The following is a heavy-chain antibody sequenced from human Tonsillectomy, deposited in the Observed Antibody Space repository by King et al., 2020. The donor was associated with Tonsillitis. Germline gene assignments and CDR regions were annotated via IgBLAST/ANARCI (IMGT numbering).Heavy chain of an antibody. CDR1: GYTFTGYY. D-gene: IGHD1-26*01. Sequence: QLVQSGAEVKKPGASVKVSCKASGYTFTGYYMHWVRQAPGQGLEWMGWINPNSGGTNYAQKFQGRVTMTRDTSISTAYMELSRLRSDDTAVYYCARAKGPIVGATMGFDYWGQGTLVTVSS. CDR2: INPNSGGT. CDR3: ARAKGPIVGATMGFDY. J-gene: IGHJ4*02. V-gene: IGHV1-2*02.